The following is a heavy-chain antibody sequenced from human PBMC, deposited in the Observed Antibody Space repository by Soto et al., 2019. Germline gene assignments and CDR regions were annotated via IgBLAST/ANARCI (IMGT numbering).Heavy chain of an antibody. CDR2: IKQDESDK. J-gene: IGHJ5*02. D-gene: IGHD3-16*02. V-gene: IGHV3-7*03. CDR1: GFRFRDYW. Sequence: GGSLRLSCAVSGFRFRDYWMSWVRQAPGKGLEWVANIKQDESDKYYVDSVKGRFTISRDNAKNALYLQMNSLRVEDTAVYYCAAYCYTMTCTHFHGYSWGQGTQVTVS. CDR3: AAYCYTMTCTHFHGYS.